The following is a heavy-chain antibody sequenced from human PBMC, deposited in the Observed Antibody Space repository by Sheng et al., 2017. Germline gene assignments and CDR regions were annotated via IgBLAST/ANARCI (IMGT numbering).Heavy chain of an antibody. CDR3: ARGSGSYWYFAL. Sequence: QVQLVESGGGVVQPGRSLRLSCAASGFTFSSYAMHWVRQAPGKGLEWVAAISHDESNKYYADSVKGRFTVSRDNSKNRVFLQMNSLRGEDMSVYYCARGSGSYWYFALWGRGTLVTVSS. J-gene: IGHJ2*01. D-gene: IGHD3-10*01. V-gene: IGHV3-30*04. CDR2: ISHDESNK. CDR1: GFTFSSYA.